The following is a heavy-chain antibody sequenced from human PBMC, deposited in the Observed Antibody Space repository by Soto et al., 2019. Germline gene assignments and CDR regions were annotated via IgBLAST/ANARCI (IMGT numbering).Heavy chain of an antibody. V-gene: IGHV3-7*03. CDR1: GFTFNNYW. Sequence: PGGSLRLSCVVSGFTFNNYWMSWVRQAPGKGLEWVANINHDGSETYSVDSVKGRFTISRDNAKNTLYLQMNSLRAEDTAVYYCAKYACGRPTSPYYFYSFMDVWGKGTTVTVSS. CDR2: INHDGSET. D-gene: IGHD2-15*01. CDR3: AKYACGRPTSPYYFYSFMDV. J-gene: IGHJ6*03.